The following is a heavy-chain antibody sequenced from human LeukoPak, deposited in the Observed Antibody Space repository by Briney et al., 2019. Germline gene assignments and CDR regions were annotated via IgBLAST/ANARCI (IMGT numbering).Heavy chain of an antibody. CDR2: ISGSGGST. CDR3: AKDSRYSSSWYSFDY. Sequence: PGGSLRLSCAASGFTFSRYAMSWVRQAPGKGLEWVSAISGSGGSTYYADSVKGRFTISGDNSKNTLYLQMNSLRAEDTAVYYCAKDSRYSSSWYSFDYWGQGTLVTVSS. V-gene: IGHV3-23*01. D-gene: IGHD6-13*01. CDR1: GFTFSRYA. J-gene: IGHJ4*02.